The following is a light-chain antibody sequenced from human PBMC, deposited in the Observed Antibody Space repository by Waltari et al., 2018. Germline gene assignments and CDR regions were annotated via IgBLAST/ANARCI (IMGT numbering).Light chain of an antibody. CDR2: EDN. J-gene: IGLJ3*02. V-gene: IGLV6-57*03. Sequence: NFMLIQPHSVSESPGKTVTISCTRSSGSIARNYVQWYQQRPGSAPTPVIYEDNQRPSGVPDRFSGSVDGSSNSASLTISGLRAEDEADYHCQSFDSSSLWVFGGGTKLTVL. CDR3: QSFDSSSLWV. CDR1: SGSIARNY.